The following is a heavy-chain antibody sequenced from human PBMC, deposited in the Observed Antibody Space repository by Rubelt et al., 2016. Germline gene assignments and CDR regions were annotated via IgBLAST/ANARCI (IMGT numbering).Heavy chain of an antibody. CDR2: IYYSGST. Sequence: QLQLQESGPGLVKPSETLSLTCTVSGGSISSSSYYWGWIRQPPGKGLEWIGYIYYSGSTYYNPSLKRRVTISVDTSKNQFSLKLSAVTAADTAVYYCARDKRIKTGSNWFDPWGQGTLVTVSS. CDR1: GGSISSSSYY. CDR3: ARDKRIKTGSNWFDP. J-gene: IGHJ5*02. D-gene: IGHD7-27*01. V-gene: IGHV4-31*03.